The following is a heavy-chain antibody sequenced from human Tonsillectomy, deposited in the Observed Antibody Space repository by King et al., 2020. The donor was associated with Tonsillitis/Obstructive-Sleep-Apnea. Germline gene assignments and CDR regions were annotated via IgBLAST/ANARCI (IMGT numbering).Heavy chain of an antibody. Sequence: VQLVKSGGGLVQPGGSLRLSCAASGFTFSSYAMHWVRQAPGKGLEYVSAISSNGGSIYYANSVKGRFTISRDNSKNTLYLQMGSLRAEDMAVYYCATRLGDLSDAFDIWGQGTMVTVSS. V-gene: IGHV3-64*01. CDR2: ISSNGGSI. J-gene: IGHJ3*02. CDR1: GFTFSSYA. CDR3: ATRLGDLSDAFDI. D-gene: IGHD6-25*01.